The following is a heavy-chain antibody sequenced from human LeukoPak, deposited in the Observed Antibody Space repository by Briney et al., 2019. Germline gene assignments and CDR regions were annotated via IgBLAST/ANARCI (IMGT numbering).Heavy chain of an antibody. D-gene: IGHD3-16*02. CDR2: IKQDGSEK. J-gene: IGHJ3*02. V-gene: IGHV3-7*01. CDR3: ARVPAGVIGMKDAFDI. Sequence: GGSLRLSCAASGFTFSSYWMSWVRQAPGKGLEWGANIKQDGSEKYYVDSVKGRFTISRDNAKNSLYLKMNSLRAEDTAVYYCARVPAGVIGMKDAFDIWGQGTMVTVSS. CDR1: GFTFSSYW.